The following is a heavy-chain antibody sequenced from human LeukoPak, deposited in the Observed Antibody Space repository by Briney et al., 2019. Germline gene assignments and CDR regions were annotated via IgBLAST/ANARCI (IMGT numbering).Heavy chain of an antibody. CDR2: IYYSGST. J-gene: IGHJ4*02. D-gene: IGHD2-15*01. Sequence: PSDTLSLTCTVSGGSITGYYWSWIRQPPGKGLEWIGYIYYSGSTNYNPSLKSRVTISLDTPRNQFSLKLSSVTAADTAVYYCARDCSGASCYDYWGQGTLVTVSS. CDR3: ARDCSGASCYDY. CDR1: GGSITGYY. V-gene: IGHV4-59*01.